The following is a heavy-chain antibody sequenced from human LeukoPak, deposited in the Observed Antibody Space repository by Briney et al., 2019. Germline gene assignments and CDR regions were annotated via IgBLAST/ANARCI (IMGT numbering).Heavy chain of an antibody. CDR3: ANMPERYWGVPFDY. CDR2: ISGSGGST. Sequence: SGGSLRLSCAASGFTFSSYAMSWVRQAPGKGLEWVSAISGSGGSTYYADSVKGRFTISRDNSKNTLYLQMNSLGAEDTAVYYCANMPERYWGVPFDYWGQGTLVTVSS. D-gene: IGHD7-27*01. CDR1: GFTFSSYA. J-gene: IGHJ4*02. V-gene: IGHV3-23*01.